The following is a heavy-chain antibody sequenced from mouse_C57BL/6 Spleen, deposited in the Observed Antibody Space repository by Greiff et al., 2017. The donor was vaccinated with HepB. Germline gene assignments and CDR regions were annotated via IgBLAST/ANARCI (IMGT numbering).Heavy chain of an antibody. Sequence: EVKLMESGGGLVQPKGSLKISCAASGFSFNTYAMNWVRQAPGKALEWVGRIRSKRNYYATYYADSVKDRFTISRDDSESMLYLQMNNLKTEDTAMLYCVREGMDWYFDVWGTGTTVTVSS. CDR2: IRSKRNYYAT. J-gene: IGHJ1*03. CDR3: VREGMDWYFDV. CDR1: GFSFNTYA. V-gene: IGHV10-1*01.